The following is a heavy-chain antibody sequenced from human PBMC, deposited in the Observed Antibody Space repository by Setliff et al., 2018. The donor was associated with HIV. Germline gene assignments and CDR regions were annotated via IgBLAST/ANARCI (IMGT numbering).Heavy chain of an antibody. V-gene: IGHV1-46*01. CDR1: GYTFIKYY. Sequence: ASVKVSCKASGYTFIKYYMHWVRQAPGQGLEWMGIIDPSGGSTRYAQKFQGRVTMTRDTSTNTVYMELSSLRSEDTAVYYCAIYYYFYLDVWGKGTPVTVSS. CDR2: IDPSGGST. CDR3: AIYYYFYLDV. J-gene: IGHJ6*03.